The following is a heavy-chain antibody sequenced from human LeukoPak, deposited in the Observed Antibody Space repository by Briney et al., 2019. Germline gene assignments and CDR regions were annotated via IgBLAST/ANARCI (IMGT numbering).Heavy chain of an antibody. CDR3: TLIHFSSRGTWFDP. CDR2: IKSKTDGGTT. D-gene: IGHD1-1*01. Sequence: GGSLRLSCAASGFTFSNAWMSWVRQAPGKGLEWVGRIKSKTDGGTTDYAAPVKGRFTISRDDSKNTLYLQMNSLKTEDTAVYYCTLIHFSSRGTWFDPWGQGTLVTVSS. V-gene: IGHV3-15*01. CDR1: GFTFSNAW. J-gene: IGHJ5*02.